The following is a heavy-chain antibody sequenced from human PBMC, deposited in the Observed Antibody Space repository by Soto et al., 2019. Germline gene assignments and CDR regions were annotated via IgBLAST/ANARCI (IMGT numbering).Heavy chain of an antibody. D-gene: IGHD1-26*01. J-gene: IGHJ4*02. CDR1: GGSIRNGDYY. Sequence: SETLSLTCTVSGGSIRNGDYYWGWIRQPPGKGLEWIGYVYYSGTTYSHPSLNSRVSISVDTSENQFSLRLTSVTAADTAVYYCVTVNLVGAAYFFDYWGPGTLVTVSS. V-gene: IGHV4-30-4*01. CDR2: VYYSGTT. CDR3: VTVNLVGAAYFFDY.